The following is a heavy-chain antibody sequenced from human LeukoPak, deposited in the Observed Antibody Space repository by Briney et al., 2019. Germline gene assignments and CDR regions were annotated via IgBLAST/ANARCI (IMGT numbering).Heavy chain of an antibody. V-gene: IGHV3-53*01. CDR1: GFTVGSNF. Sequence: PGGSLRLSCAASGFTVGSNFMTWVRQAPGKGLEWVSVIFSASSGNGTYYADSVNGRFAISRDDSKNTLYLQMSSLRAEDTAVYYCARDLSSSKDTAMGERVYWGQGTLVTVSS. CDR3: ARDLSSSKDTAMGERVY. CDR2: IFSASSGNGT. J-gene: IGHJ4*02. D-gene: IGHD5-18*01.